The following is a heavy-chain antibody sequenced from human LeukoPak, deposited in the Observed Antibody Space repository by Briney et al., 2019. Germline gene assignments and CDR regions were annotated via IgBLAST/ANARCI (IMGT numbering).Heavy chain of an antibody. CDR1: GDSISSYY. V-gene: IGHV4-59*01. D-gene: IGHD3-10*01. CDR3: ARAGDYYVSGSYLGY. Sequence: PSETLSLTCTVSGDSISSYYWTWIRQPPGKGLEWIGHIYHRGSANYNPSLKSRVTISVDTSKNQFSLTLSSVTAADAAVYYCARAGDYYVSGSYLGYWGQGTLVTVSS. CDR2: IYHRGSA. J-gene: IGHJ4*02.